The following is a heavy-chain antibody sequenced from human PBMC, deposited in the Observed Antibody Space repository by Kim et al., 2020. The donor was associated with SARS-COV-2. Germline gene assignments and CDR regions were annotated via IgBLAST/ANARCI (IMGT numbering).Heavy chain of an antibody. V-gene: IGHV3-7*01. D-gene: IGHD1-26*01. Sequence: GGSLRLSCVASGFSFSNSWMSWVRQAPVKGLEWVANIKQDGSQKYYVDSVKGRFTVSRDNAKNSLYLQLNSLRVEDTAVYYCARELSNGGYYGTSYYPPDVWGQGTTVTVSS. CDR1: GFSFSNSW. CDR3: ARELSNGGYYGTSYYPPDV. J-gene: IGHJ6*02. CDR2: IKQDGSQK.